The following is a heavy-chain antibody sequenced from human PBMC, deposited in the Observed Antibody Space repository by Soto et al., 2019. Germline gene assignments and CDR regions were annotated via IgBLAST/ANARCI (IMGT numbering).Heavy chain of an antibody. CDR3: ARKGSMIVVVNNAFDI. J-gene: IGHJ3*02. D-gene: IGHD3-22*01. Sequence: SETLSLTCAVYGGSFSGYYWSWIRQPPGKGLEWIGEINHSGSTNYNPSLKSRVTISVDTSKNQFSLKLSSVTAADTAVYYCARKGSMIVVVNNAFDIWCQGTMVTVS. CDR2: INHSGST. V-gene: IGHV4-34*01. CDR1: GGSFSGYY.